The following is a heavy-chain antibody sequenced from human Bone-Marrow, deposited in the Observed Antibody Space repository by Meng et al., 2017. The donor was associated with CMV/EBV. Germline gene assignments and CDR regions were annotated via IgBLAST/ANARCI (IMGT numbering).Heavy chain of an antibody. CDR3: ASCPPVTIFGVVIIRDCYYGMDV. J-gene: IGHJ6*02. D-gene: IGHD3-3*01. V-gene: IGHV1-2*02. CDR1: GYTFTGYY. Sequence: ASVKVSCKASGYTFTGYYMHWVRQAPGQGLEWMGWINPNSGGTNYAQKFQGRVTMTRDTSISTAYMELSRLRSDDTAVYYCASCPPVTIFGVVIIRDCYYGMDVWGQGTTVTVYS. CDR2: INPNSGGT.